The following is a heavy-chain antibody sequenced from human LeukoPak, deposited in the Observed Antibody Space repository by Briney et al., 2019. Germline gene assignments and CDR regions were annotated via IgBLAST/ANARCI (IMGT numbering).Heavy chain of an antibody. D-gene: IGHD2-2*01. Sequence: GASVKVSCKASGGTFSSYAISWVRQAPGQGLEWMGGIIPIFGTANYAQKFQGRVTITADESTSTAYMELSSLRSEDTAVYYCARVKIRYCSSTSCYQEDAFDIWGQGTMVTVSS. J-gene: IGHJ3*02. CDR2: IIPIFGTA. CDR3: ARVKIRYCSSTSCYQEDAFDI. V-gene: IGHV1-69*13. CDR1: GGTFSSYA.